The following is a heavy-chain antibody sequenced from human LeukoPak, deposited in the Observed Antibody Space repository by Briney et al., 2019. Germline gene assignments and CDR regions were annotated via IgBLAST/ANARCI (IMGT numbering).Heavy chain of an antibody. D-gene: IGHD3-10*01. CDR2: INHSGST. J-gene: IGHJ4*02. Sequence: SETLSLTCAVYGGSFSGYYWSWTRQPPGKGLEWIGEINHSGSTNYNPSLKSRVTISVDTSKNQFSLKLSSVTAADTAVYYCARFPYYYGSGSYFPPSYWGQGTLVTVSS. CDR3: ARFPYYYGSGSYFPPSY. V-gene: IGHV4-34*01. CDR1: GGSFSGYY.